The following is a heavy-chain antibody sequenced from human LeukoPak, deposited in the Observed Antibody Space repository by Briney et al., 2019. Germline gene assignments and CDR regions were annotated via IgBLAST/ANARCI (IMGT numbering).Heavy chain of an antibody. J-gene: IGHJ6*03. Sequence: SETLSLTCAVSGGSISSSSYYWGWIRQPPGKGLEWIGSIYYSGSTYYNPSLKSRVTISVDTSKNQFSLKLRSVTAADTAVYYCARGYGSGSKNTYYYYMDVWGKGTTVTISS. CDR3: ARGYGSGSKNTYYYYMDV. V-gene: IGHV4-39*07. CDR2: IYYSGST. D-gene: IGHD3-10*01. CDR1: GGSISSSSYY.